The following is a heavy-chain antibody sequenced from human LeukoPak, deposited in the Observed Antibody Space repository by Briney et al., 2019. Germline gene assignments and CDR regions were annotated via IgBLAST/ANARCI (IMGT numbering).Heavy chain of an antibody. CDR1: GFTFSDYA. CDR2: ISHNGVTQ. J-gene: IGHJ5*02. D-gene: IGHD6-19*01. Sequence: GGSLRLSCAASGFTFSDYAMHWVRQAPGKGLEWVALISHNGVTQYYADSVRGRFTISRDNFQSTLYLQMNSLSAEDTAVYYCAKERGGWFQESWGEGILVTVSS. CDR3: AKERGGWFQES. V-gene: IGHV3-30*18.